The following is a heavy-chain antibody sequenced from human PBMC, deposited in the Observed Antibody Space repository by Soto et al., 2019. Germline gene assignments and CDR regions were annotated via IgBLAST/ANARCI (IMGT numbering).Heavy chain of an antibody. V-gene: IGHV4-34*12. J-gene: IGHJ6*02. D-gene: IGHD1-26*01. CDR3: ARQSPTDGRWECANHYGMDV. Sequence: SETLSLTCAVYGGSFSAYYWSWVRQPPGKGLEWIGEIIHSESTKYNPSLKSRVTISVDTSKNQFSLKLSSVTAADTAVYYCARQSPTDGRWECANHYGMDVWGQGTPVTVSS. CDR2: IIHSEST. CDR1: GGSFSAYY.